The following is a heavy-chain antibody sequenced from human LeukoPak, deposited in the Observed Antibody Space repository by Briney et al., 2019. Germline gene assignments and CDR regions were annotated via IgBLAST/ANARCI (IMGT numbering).Heavy chain of an antibody. D-gene: IGHD2-2*01. CDR1: GYTFTGYY. J-gene: IGHJ4*02. V-gene: IGHV1-2*02. CDR3: ARVIRFLYCSSTSCPYYFDY. CDR2: INPNSGGT. Sequence: ASVKVSCKASGYTFTGYYMHWVRQAPGQGLEWMGWINPNSGGTNYAQKLQGRVTMTTDTSTSTAYMELRSLRSDDTAVYYCARVIRFLYCSSTSCPYYFDYWGQGTLVTVSS.